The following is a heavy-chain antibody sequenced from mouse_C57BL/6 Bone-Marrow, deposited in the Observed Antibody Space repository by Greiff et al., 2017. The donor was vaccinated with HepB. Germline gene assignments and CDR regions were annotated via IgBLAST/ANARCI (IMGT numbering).Heavy chain of an antibody. D-gene: IGHD2-3*01. Sequence: EVQLVESGGGLVKPGGSLKLSCAASGFTFSDYGMHWVRQAPEKGLEWVAYISSGSSTIYYADTGKGRFTISRDNAKNTLFLQMTSLRSEDTAMYYCARGRGYYSYYFDYWGQGTTLTVSS. CDR3: ARGRGYYSYYFDY. J-gene: IGHJ2*01. CDR2: ISSGSSTI. CDR1: GFTFSDYG. V-gene: IGHV5-17*01.